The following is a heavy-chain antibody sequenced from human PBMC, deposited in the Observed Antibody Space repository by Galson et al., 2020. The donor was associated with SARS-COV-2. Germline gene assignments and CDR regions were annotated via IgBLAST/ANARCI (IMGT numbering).Heavy chain of an antibody. Sequence: GGSLRLSCAASGFTFNNYCMHWVRQPPGKGLEWVSRINNDGSDTFYAGSVKGRFTISRDNAGHTLYLHMNSLRAEDTAIYYCAMNYQLDSWGQGTLVPVSS. D-gene: IGHD2-2*01. V-gene: IGHV3-74*01. CDR3: AMNYQLDS. CDR1: GFTFNNYC. J-gene: IGHJ4*02. CDR2: INNDGSDT.